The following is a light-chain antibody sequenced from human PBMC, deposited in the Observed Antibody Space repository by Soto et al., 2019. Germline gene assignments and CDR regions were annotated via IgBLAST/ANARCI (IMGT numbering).Light chain of an antibody. CDR1: QSVCSSY. J-gene: IGKJ5*01. CDR2: GAS. CDR3: HQYGISPPVT. V-gene: IGKV3-20*01. Sequence: EILLTQSPGTLSLSPGERATLSCRASQSVCSSYLAWYQQKPGQAPRLIIYGASNRATGIPDRFSGSGSGTDFTLTLSRLEPEDFAMYYCHQYGISPPVTFGQGTRLEIK.